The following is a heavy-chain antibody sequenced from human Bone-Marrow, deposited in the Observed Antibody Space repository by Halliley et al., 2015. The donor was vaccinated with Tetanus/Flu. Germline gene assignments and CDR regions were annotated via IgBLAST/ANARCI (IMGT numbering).Heavy chain of an antibody. J-gene: IGHJ4*02. Sequence: QLVQSGVEVKKPGESLKISCKGSGYSFTNYWIGWVRQMPGKGLEWMGIIYPGDSDATYSPSFRGQVTISADMSINTAYLQWSSLKASDTAIYFCARGGWESRNFDYWGQGTLVTVSS. CDR1: GYSFTNYW. V-gene: IGHV5-51*03. CDR3: ARGGWESRNFDY. D-gene: IGHD1-26*01. CDR2: IYPGDSDA.